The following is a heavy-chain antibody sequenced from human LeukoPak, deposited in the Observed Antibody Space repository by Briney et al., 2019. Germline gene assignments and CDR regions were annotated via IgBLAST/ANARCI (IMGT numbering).Heavy chain of an antibody. V-gene: IGHV3-33*01. Sequence: GGSLILSCVASGLTFSRYGMHWVRQAPGKGLEWVSVIWYDGSNKYYADSVKGRFTTSRDNSKNTLYLQMNSLRAEDTAVYYCARSYYYGSGSYYPFDYWGQGTLVTVSS. CDR1: GLTFSRYG. J-gene: IGHJ4*02. D-gene: IGHD3-10*01. CDR2: IWYDGSNK. CDR3: ARSYYYGSGSYYPFDY.